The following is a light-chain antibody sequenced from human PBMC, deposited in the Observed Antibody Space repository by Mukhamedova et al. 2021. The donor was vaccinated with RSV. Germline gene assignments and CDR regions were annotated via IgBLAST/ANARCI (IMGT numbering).Light chain of an antibody. CDR3: QQYDDLVT. V-gene: IGKV1-33*01. CDR2: DAS. Sequence: WYQRRVHGKAPKLLIYDASHLETGVPSRFSGGGSGTHFTFTISSLQPEDTATYFCQQYDDLVTFGQGTKVEIK. J-gene: IGKJ1*01.